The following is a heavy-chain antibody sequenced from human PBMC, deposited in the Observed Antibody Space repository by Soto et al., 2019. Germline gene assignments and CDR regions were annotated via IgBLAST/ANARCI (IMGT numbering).Heavy chain of an antibody. CDR1: GFSVSNYA. V-gene: IGHV3-23*01. CDR3: VKLYYSGWDFDF. Sequence: DVQLLESGGALVQPGGSQRLSCAASGFSVSNYAMSWVRQAPGKGLERVSTMSGSGNINYADSVEGRFTISRDVSNNTLYLQINSLRAEDTAVYFYVKLYYSGWDFDFCGQGTLVTVSS. D-gene: IGHD5-12*01. CDR2: MSGSGNI. J-gene: IGHJ4*02.